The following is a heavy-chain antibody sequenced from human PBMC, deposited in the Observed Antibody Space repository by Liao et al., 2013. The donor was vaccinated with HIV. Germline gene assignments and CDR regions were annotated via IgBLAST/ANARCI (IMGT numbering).Heavy chain of an antibody. D-gene: IGHD5-24*01. CDR3: ALRGGDGLHATFDY. V-gene: IGHV4-59*01. J-gene: IGHJ4*02. CDR2: FYYSGTT. CDR1: GGSISFYY. Sequence: QVQLQESGPGLVKPSETLSLSCTVSGGSISFYYWSWIRQSPGKGLEWIGHFYYSGTTNYNPSLKSRATITVEASRNQFSLKLRSVTAADAAVYYCALRGGDGLHATFDYWGQGALVTVSS.